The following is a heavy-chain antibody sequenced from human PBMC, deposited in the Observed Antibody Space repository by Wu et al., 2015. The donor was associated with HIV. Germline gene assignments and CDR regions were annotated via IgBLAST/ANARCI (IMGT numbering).Heavy chain of an antibody. CDR3: ARDRCSGGSCYPGRNNWFDP. CDR2: IIPIFGTA. V-gene: IGHV1-69*13. Sequence: QVQLVQSGAEVKKPGSSVKVSCKASGGTFSSYAISWVRQAPGQGLEWMGRIIPIFGTANYAQKFQGRVTITADESTSTAYMELSSLRSEDTAVYYCARDRCSGGSCYPGRNNWFDPWGQGNPGHRLL. J-gene: IGHJ5*02. D-gene: IGHD2-15*01. CDR1: GGTFSSYA.